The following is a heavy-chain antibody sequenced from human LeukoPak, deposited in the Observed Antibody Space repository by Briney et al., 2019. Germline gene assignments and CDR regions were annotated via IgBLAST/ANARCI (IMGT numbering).Heavy chain of an antibody. V-gene: IGHV3-7*01. CDR1: GITFSNYW. CDR3: VQGWRDN. Sequence: GGSLRLSCAASGITFSNYWMSWVRQAPGKGLEWVANINQDSSEKYYVDSVKGRFPISRDNAKNSLYLQLNTLRPEDTAVYYCVQGWRDNWGQGTLVTVSS. CDR2: INQDSSEK. D-gene: IGHD2-15*01. J-gene: IGHJ4*02.